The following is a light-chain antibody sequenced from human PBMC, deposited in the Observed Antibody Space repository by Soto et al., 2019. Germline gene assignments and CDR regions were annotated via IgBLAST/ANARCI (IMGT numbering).Light chain of an antibody. CDR3: QQYYSSPPT. J-gene: IGKJ1*01. CDR2: EAS. CDR1: QNIYTW. V-gene: IGKV1-5*03. Sequence: DIQMTQSPSTLSASVGDRVAITCRASQNIYTWLAWYQQKPGKAPKLLIYEASSLESGVPSRFSGSGSGTEFTLTITSLQAEDVAVYYCQQYYSSPPTFGQGTKVDIK.